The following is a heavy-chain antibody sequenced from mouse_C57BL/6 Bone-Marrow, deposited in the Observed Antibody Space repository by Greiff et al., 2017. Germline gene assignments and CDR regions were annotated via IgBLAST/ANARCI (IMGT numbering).Heavy chain of an antibody. J-gene: IGHJ2*01. Sequence: EVKLEESGGGLVQPGGSLKLSCAASGIDFSRYWMSWVRRAPGKGLEWIGEINPDSSTINYAPSLKDKFIISRDNAKNTLYLQMSKVRSEDTALYYCASLYYGYDFDYWGQGTTLTVSS. D-gene: IGHD2-2*01. CDR1: GIDFSRYW. V-gene: IGHV4-1*01. CDR2: INPDSSTI. CDR3: ASLYYGYDFDY.